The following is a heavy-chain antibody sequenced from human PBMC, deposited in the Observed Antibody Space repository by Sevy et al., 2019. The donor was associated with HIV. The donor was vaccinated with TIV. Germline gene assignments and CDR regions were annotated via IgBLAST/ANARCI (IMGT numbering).Heavy chain of an antibody. CDR1: GFTVSSNY. V-gene: IGHV3-53*01. D-gene: IGHD5-12*01. Sequence: GGSLRLSCAASGFTVSSNYMSWVRQAPGKGLEWVSAIYSGGNTYYADSVKGRFTISRDNSKNTVYLQINSLRAEDTAVYYCARETIRGYNLWGQGTLVTVSS. CDR2: IYSGGNT. CDR3: ARETIRGYNL. J-gene: IGHJ4*02.